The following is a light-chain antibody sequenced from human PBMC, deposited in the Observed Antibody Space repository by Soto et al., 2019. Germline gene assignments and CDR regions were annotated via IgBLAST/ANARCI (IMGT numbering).Light chain of an antibody. CDR1: RTFTTSS. J-gene: IGKJ5*01. Sequence: EIVLTQSPGTLSLSPGERATLSCRASRTFTTSSLAWYQQKPGQAPRLLISGASNRATGIPDRFSGSGSGTDFTLTISSLQSEDFAVYYCQQYNNWPPITLGQGTRLEIK. V-gene: IGKV3-20*01. CDR2: GAS. CDR3: QQYNNWPPIT.